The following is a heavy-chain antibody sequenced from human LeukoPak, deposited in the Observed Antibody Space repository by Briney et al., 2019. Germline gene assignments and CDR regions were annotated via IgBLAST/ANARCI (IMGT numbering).Heavy chain of an antibody. CDR3: ASRYSSSSSLFVDY. D-gene: IGHD6-6*01. CDR2: IRYDGSIK. CDR1: RFPFNNYG. Sequence: PGGALELSCAASRFPFNNYGMHWVRPAPGKGLEWMAFIRYDGSIKYHADSVKGRFTISRDNSKNTLYLQMNSLRADDTAVYYCASRYSSSSSLFVDYWGQGTLVTVSS. V-gene: IGHV3-30*02. J-gene: IGHJ4*02.